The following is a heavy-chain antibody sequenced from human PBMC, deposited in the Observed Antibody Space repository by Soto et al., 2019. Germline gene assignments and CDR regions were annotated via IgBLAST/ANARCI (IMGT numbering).Heavy chain of an antibody. D-gene: IGHD3-3*01. CDR1: GGSFSGYY. J-gene: IGHJ4*02. CDR3: ARGRLRFLEWTYYFDY. CDR2: INHSGST. V-gene: IGHV4-34*01. Sequence: SETLSLTCAVYGGSFSGYYWSWIRQPPGKGLEWIGEINHSGSTNYNPSLKSRVTISVDTSKNQFSLKLSSVTAADTAVYYCARGRLRFLEWTYYFDYWGQGTLVTVSS.